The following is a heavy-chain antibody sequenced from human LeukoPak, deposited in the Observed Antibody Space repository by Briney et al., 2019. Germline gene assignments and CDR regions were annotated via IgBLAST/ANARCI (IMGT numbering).Heavy chain of an antibody. CDR3: ARDAHRSESDY. V-gene: IGHV1-18*01. CDR2: INAYNGNT. D-gene: IGHD5-24*01. CDR1: GYSFSRYG. Sequence: ASVKVSCKASGYSFSRYGITWVRQPPGQGLEWMGWINAYNGNTNSAQRLHGRVTMTTDTSTSTAYLELRNLRSDDTAIYYCARDAHRSESDYWGQGTLVTVSS. J-gene: IGHJ4*02.